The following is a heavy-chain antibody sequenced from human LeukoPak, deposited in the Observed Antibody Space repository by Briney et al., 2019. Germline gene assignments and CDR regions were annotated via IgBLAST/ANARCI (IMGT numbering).Heavy chain of an antibody. CDR2: ISAYNGNT. D-gene: IGHD2-2*01. Sequence: ASVKVSCKASGYTFTSYGISWVRQAPGQGLEWMGWISAYNGNTNYAQRLQGRVTMTRDTSTSTVYMELSRLRSDDTAVYYCARGRGVVVPAAMPGYWGQGTLVTVSS. V-gene: IGHV1-18*01. J-gene: IGHJ4*02. CDR3: ARGRGVVVPAAMPGY. CDR1: GYTFTSYG.